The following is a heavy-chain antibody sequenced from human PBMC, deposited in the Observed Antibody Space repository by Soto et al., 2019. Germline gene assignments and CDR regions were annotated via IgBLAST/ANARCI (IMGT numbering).Heavy chain of an antibody. Sequence: GGSLRLSCVASGLTVSHNYMAWVRQAPEMGLEWVSILYTEGTTYYEDSVKGRFTISRDSSKNTLFLQMDSLRAEDTAVYYCVRPRPSGENYGMDVWGQGTTVTVSS. V-gene: IGHV3-53*01. CDR3: VRPRPSGENYGMDV. D-gene: IGHD3-16*01. CDR1: GLTVSHNY. J-gene: IGHJ6*02. CDR2: LYTEGTT.